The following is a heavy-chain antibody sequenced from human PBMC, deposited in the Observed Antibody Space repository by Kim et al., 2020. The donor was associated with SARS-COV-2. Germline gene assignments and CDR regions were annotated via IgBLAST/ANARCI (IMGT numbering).Heavy chain of an antibody. V-gene: IGHV4-59*01. Sequence: SETLSLTCTVSGGSISNYYWSWIRHSPGKGLEWIGNVYSSGNTNYNPSLRSRVTISIDTSKNEFSLTLTTVTAADTAVYYCARDRVRISSTWLSRHNYQNYGMDVWGQGTTVAVSS. CDR1: GGSISNYY. D-gene: IGHD6-13*01. CDR3: ARDRVRISSTWLSRHNYQNYGMDV. J-gene: IGHJ6*02. CDR2: VYSSGNT.